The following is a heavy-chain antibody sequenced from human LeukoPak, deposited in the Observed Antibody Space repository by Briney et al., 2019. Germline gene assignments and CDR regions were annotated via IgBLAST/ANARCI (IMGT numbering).Heavy chain of an antibody. Sequence: PGGSLRLSCAASGFTFSSYAMSWVRQAPGKGLEWVSAISGSGGSTYYADSVKGRFTISRDNSKNTLYLQMNSLRAEDTAVYYCAKVPGEGYYYYGMDVWGQGTTVTVPS. CDR1: GFTFSSYA. CDR3: AKVPGEGYYYYGMDV. V-gene: IGHV3-23*01. D-gene: IGHD7-27*01. CDR2: ISGSGGST. J-gene: IGHJ6*02.